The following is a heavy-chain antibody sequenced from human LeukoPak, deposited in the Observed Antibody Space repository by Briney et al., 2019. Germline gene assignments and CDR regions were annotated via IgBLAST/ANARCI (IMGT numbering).Heavy chain of an antibody. CDR2: ISSNGGST. CDR1: GFXFSSYA. CDR3: VKEGPNCSGGSCYLLAVAGTSFFDY. Sequence: GGSLRLSCSASGFXFSSYAMHWVRQAPGKGLEYVSAISSNGGSTYYADSVKGRFTISRDNSKNTLYLQMSSLRAEDTAVYYCVKEGPNCSGGSCYLLAVAGTSFFDYWGQGTLVTVSS. V-gene: IGHV3-64D*06. J-gene: IGHJ4*02. D-gene: IGHD2-15*01.